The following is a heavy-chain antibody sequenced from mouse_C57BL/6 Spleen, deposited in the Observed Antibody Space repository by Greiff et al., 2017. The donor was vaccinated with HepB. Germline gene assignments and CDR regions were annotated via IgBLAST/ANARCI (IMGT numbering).Heavy chain of an antibody. CDR3: ASLFITTVVAGGYYFDY. Sequence: EVQLQQSGPELVKPGASVKISCKASGYSFTGYYMNWVKQSPEKSLEWIGEINPSTGGTTYNQKFKAKATLTVDKSSSTAYMQLKSLTSEDSAVYYCASLFITTVVAGGYYFDYWGQGTTLTVSS. CDR2: INPSTGGT. D-gene: IGHD1-1*01. V-gene: IGHV1-42*01. J-gene: IGHJ2*01. CDR1: GYSFTGYY.